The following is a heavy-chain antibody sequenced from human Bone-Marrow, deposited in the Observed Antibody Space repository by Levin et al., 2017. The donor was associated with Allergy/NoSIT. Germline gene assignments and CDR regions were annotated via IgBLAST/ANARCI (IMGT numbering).Heavy chain of an antibody. J-gene: IGHJ4*02. CDR1: GFSFDDYW. D-gene: IGHD6-13*01. CDR2: IYPRDSDT. Sequence: KVSCKASGFSFDDYWIGWVRQMPGKGLEWVGIIYPRDSDTRYSPSFQGQVTISADKSISTAYLQWSSLKASDTAMFYCARGQVIWYYFDYWGQGTLVTVSS. CDR3: ARGQVIWYYFDY. V-gene: IGHV5-51*01.